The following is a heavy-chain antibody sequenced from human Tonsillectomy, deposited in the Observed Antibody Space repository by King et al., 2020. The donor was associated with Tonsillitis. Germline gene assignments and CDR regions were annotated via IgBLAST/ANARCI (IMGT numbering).Heavy chain of an antibody. CDR2: IKQDGSEK. D-gene: IGHD6-6*01. CDR3: AREIEYSSSPRWAYYYYYYMDV. Sequence: DVQLQESGGGLVQPGGSLRLSCAASGFTFSSYWMSWVRQAPGKGLEWVANIKQDGSEKYYVDSVKGRFTISRDNAKNSLSLQMNSLRAEDTAVYYCAREIEYSSSPRWAYYYYYYMDVWGKGTTVTVSS. V-gene: IGHV3-7*03. J-gene: IGHJ6*03. CDR1: GFTFSSYW.